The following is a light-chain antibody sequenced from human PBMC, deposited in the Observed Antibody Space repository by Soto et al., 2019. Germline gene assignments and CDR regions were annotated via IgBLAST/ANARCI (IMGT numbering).Light chain of an antibody. CDR2: NND. Sequence: QSVLTQPPSASGTPEQRVTISCSGSSSNIGANPINWYQQLPGTAPKLLIYNNDQRPSGVPDRFSASKSGTSASLAISGLQSEDEADYYCEAWDDSLYGAVLGGGTKLTVL. CDR1: SSNIGANP. J-gene: IGLJ2*01. V-gene: IGLV1-44*01. CDR3: EAWDDSLYGAV.